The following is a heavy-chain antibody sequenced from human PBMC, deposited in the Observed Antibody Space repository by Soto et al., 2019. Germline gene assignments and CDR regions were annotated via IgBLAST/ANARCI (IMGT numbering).Heavy chain of an antibody. V-gene: IGHV3-23*01. CDR2: ISGSGGAT. D-gene: IGHD6-25*01. CDR1: GFTFSTYA. CDR3: AKDGYREHDY. Sequence: GGSLRLSCAASGFTFSTYAMSWVRQAPGKGLEWVSTISGSGGATHYADSVKGRFTISRDNSKNTVYLQMNSLRAEDTAVYYCAKDGYREHDYWGQGTLVTVSS. J-gene: IGHJ4*02.